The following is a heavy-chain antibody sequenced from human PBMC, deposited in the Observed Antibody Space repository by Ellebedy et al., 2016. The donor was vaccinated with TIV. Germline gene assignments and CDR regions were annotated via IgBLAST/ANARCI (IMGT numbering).Heavy chain of an antibody. CDR3: ASYYDILTGYGEYYFDY. D-gene: IGHD3-9*01. V-gene: IGHV3-21*01. J-gene: IGHJ4*02. Sequence: GESLKISXAASGFTFSSYSMNWVRQAPGKGLEWVSSISSSSSYIYYADSVKGRFTISRDNAKNSLYLQMNSLRAEDTAVYYCASYYDILTGYGEYYFDYWGQGTLVTVSS. CDR1: GFTFSSYS. CDR2: ISSSSSYI.